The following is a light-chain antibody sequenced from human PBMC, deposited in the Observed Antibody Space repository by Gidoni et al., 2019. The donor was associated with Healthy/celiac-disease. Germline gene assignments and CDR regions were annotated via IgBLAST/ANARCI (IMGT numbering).Light chain of an antibody. Sequence: EIVFTQPPGTLSLSPGERATLSCRASQSVSSSYLAWYQQKPGQAPRLLIYGASSRATGIPDRFSGSGSGTDFTLTISRLEPEDFAVYYCQQYGSSPYTFGQGTKLEIK. CDR1: QSVSSSY. CDR3: QQYGSSPYT. CDR2: GAS. J-gene: IGKJ2*01. V-gene: IGKV3-20*01.